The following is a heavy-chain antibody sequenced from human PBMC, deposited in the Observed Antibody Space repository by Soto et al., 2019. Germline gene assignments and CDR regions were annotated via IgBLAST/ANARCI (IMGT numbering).Heavy chain of an antibody. CDR3: ARDRPYYYDSSGYPPDY. Sequence: SGGSLRLSCAASGFTFSSYAMHWVRQAPGKGLEWVSVIPYDRSNKYYADSVKGRFTISRDNSKNTLYLQMNSLRAEDTAVYYCARDRPYYYDSSGYPPDYWGQGTLVTVSS. CDR2: IPYDRSNK. V-gene: IGHV3-30-3*01. D-gene: IGHD3-22*01. CDR1: GFTFSSYA. J-gene: IGHJ4*02.